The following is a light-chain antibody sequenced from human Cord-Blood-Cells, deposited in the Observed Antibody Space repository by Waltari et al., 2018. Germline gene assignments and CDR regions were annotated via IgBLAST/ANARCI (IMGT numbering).Light chain of an antibody. CDR3: CSYAGSSWV. Sequence: QSALTPPRPVSGTPGQSVPISCTGPRSDVGGYNYVSWYQQHPGKAPKLMSYDVSKRPSGVPDRFSGSKSGNTASLTISGLQAEDEADYYCCSYAGSSWVFGGGTKLTVL. CDR2: DVS. V-gene: IGLV2-11*01. J-gene: IGLJ3*02. CDR1: RSDVGGYNY.